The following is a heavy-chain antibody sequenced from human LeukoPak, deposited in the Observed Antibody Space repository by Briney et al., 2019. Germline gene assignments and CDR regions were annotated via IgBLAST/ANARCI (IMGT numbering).Heavy chain of an antibody. V-gene: IGHV3-21*01. Sequence: GRSLRLSCAASGFTFSSYSMNWGRQAPGKGLEWVSSISSSSSYIYYADSVKGRFTISRDNAKNSLYLQMNSLRAEDTAVYYCARDRPPIEPYYMDVWGKGTTVTVSS. CDR3: ARDRPPIEPYYMDV. D-gene: IGHD2-21*01. CDR2: ISSSSSYI. J-gene: IGHJ6*03. CDR1: GFTFSSYS.